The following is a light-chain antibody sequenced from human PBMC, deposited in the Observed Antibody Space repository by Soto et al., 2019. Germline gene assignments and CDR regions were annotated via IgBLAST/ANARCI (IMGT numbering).Light chain of an antibody. CDR1: SSNIGLGYD. V-gene: IGLV1-40*01. J-gene: IGLJ3*02. Sequence: QSVLTQPPSVSGAPGQRVTISCTGSSSNIGLGYDVHWYQQLPGTAPKLLIYGKSNRPSGVPDRFSGSKSGTSASLAITGLQAEDEADYYCSSYTPTTWVFGGGTKLTVL. CDR3: SSYTPTTWV. CDR2: GKS.